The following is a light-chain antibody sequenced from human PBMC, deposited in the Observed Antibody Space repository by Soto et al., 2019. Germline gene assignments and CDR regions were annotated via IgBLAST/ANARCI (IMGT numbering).Light chain of an antibody. V-gene: IGLV2-14*01. J-gene: IGLJ2*01. Sequence: QSALTQPASVSGSPGQSLTISCTGSSSDIGNYNYVSWYQQHPGKAPKLMLFEVSHRPSGVSNRFSGSKSGNTASLTISGLQAEDEADYYCSSYTNGNTAVAFGGGTKLTVL. CDR3: SSYTNGNTAVA. CDR1: SSDIGNYNY. CDR2: EVS.